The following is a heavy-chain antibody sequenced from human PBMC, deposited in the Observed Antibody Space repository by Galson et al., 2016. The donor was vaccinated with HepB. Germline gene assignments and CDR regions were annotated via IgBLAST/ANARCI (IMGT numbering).Heavy chain of an antibody. J-gene: IGHJ5*02. CDR1: GGSITSSGSY. D-gene: IGHD3-10*01. CDR2: VYYSGST. Sequence: SETLSLTCTVSGGSITSSGSYWGWVRQPPGKGLEWIGSVYYSGSTHYNSSLKSRITVSQDTSRNKFSLILTSVTAADTAMYYCARDRRKIGVRGGTNWFDPWGPGTLVTVSS. V-gene: IGHV4-39*07. CDR3: ARDRRKIGVRGGTNWFDP.